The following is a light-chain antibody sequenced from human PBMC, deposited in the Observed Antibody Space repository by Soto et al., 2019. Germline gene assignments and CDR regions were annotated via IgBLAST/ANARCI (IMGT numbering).Light chain of an antibody. V-gene: IGKV3-20*01. Sequence: EIVLTQSPGTLSLSPGERATLSCRASQSVSSSYLAWYQQKPGQAPRLLIYGASSRATGIPDRFSGSGSGKAFTLTISRLEPEDFAVYYCQPYGSSPPWTFGQGTKVEIK. CDR1: QSVSSSY. CDR3: QPYGSSPPWT. J-gene: IGKJ1*01. CDR2: GAS.